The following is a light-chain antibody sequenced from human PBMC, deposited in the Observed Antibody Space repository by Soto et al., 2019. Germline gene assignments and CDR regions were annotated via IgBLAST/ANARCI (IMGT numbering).Light chain of an antibody. J-gene: IGKJ4*01. V-gene: IGKV3-11*01. CDR2: DAS. CDR1: QSVSHY. Sequence: EIVLTQSPATLSLSPGERATLSCRASQSVSHYLAWYQQKPGQAPRLVIFDASNSASGIPARCTGSGSGTDFSLTISSLEPEDFAVYYCQQRKNWPLTFGGGTKVEIK. CDR3: QQRKNWPLT.